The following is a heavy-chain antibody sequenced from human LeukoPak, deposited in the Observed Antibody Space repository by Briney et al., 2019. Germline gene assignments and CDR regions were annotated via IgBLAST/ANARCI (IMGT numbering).Heavy chain of an antibody. J-gene: IGHJ4*02. V-gene: IGHV3-23*01. CDR1: GFTFSSYA. CDR2: ISGSGGST. D-gene: IGHD3-16*02. Sequence: GGSLRLSCAASGFTFSSYAMSWVRQAPGKGLEWVSAISGSGGSTYYADSVKGRFTISRDNSKNTLYLQMNSLRAEDTAVYYCAKRRLRSGELSLTLDYFDYWGQGTLVTVSS. CDR3: AKRRLRSGELSLTLDYFDY.